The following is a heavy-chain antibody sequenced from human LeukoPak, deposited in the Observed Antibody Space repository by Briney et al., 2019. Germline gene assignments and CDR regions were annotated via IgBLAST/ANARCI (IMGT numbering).Heavy chain of an antibody. V-gene: IGHV4-39*01. CDR2: IYYSGST. Sequence: PSETLSLTCTVSGGSISSSSYYWGWIRQPPGKGLEGTGSIYYSGSTYYNPSLKSRVTISVDTSKNQFSLKLSSVTAADTAVYYCARLAPYYYDSSGYPWGQGTLVTISS. CDR1: GGSISSSSYY. CDR3: ARLAPYYYDSSGYP. D-gene: IGHD3-22*01. J-gene: IGHJ5*02.